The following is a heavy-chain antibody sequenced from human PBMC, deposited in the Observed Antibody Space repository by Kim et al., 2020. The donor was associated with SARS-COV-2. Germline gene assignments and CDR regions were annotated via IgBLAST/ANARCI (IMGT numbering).Heavy chain of an antibody. CDR2: IRSKAYGGTT. J-gene: IGHJ5*02. CDR1: GFTFGDYA. V-gene: IGHV3-49*03. CDR3: TRSRRDGSRNQGWFDP. Sequence: GGSLRLSCTASGFTFGDYAMSWFRQAPGKGLEWVGFIRSKAYGGTTEYAASVKGRFTISRDDSKSIAYLQMNSLKTEDTAVYYCTRSRRDGSRNQGWFDPWGQGTLVTVSS. D-gene: IGHD1-1*01.